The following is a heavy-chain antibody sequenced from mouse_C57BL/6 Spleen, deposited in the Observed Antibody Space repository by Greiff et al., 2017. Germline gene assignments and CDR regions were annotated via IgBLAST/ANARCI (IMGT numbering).Heavy chain of an antibody. D-gene: IGHD1-1*01. V-gene: IGHV1-64*01. CDR3: ASYYGSSYSYYAMDY. CDR1: GYTFTSYW. Sequence: VQLQQPGAELVKPGASVKLSCKASGYTFTSYWMHWVKQRPGQGLEWIGMIHPNSGSTNYNEKFKSKATLTVDKSSSTAYMQLSSLPSEDSAVYYCASYYGSSYSYYAMDYWGQGTSVTVSS. CDR2: IHPNSGST. J-gene: IGHJ4*01.